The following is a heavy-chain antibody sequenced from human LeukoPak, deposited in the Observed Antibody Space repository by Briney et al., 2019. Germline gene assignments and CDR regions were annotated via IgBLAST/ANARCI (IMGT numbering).Heavy chain of an antibody. V-gene: IGHV3-23*01. CDR2: ISGSAGTT. J-gene: IGHJ6*03. CDR1: GFTFSNYA. D-gene: IGHD4/OR15-4a*01. CDR3: AKHGRLTDHYYYMNV. Sequence: GGSLRLSCAVSGFTFSNYAMSWVRQAPGKGLEWVSTISGSAGTTFNADSVKGRFTISRDNSKNTLYLQMNSLRAEDTAVYYCAKHGRLTDHYYYMNVWGKGTTVTVSS.